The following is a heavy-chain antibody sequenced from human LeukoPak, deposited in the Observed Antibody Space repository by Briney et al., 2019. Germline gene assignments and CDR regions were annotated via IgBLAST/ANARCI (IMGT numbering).Heavy chain of an antibody. D-gene: IGHD3-22*01. J-gene: IGHJ3*01. CDR3: ARGSSYYYDSSGYSRFFED. V-gene: IGHV1-69*13. Sequence: SVKVSCKASGGTFSSYAISWVRQAPGQGLEWMGGIIPIFGTANYAQKFQGRVTITADESTSTAYMELSSLRSEDTAVYYCARGSSYYYDSSGYSRFFEDWGQGTMVTVSS. CDR1: GGTFSSYA. CDR2: IIPIFGTA.